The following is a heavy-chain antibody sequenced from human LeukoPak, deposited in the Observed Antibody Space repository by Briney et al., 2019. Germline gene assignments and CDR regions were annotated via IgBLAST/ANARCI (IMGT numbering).Heavy chain of an antibody. Sequence: PGGSLRLSCVASRFTFSSNVMIWVRQAPGKGLEWVSSISSSSSFIYYADSVKGRFTISRDNAKNSLYLQMNSLRAEDTAVYYCARMAYCGGDCYFDNWGQGTLVTVSS. J-gene: IGHJ4*02. V-gene: IGHV3-21*01. CDR1: RFTFSSNV. CDR3: ARMAYCGGDCYFDN. CDR2: ISSSSSFI. D-gene: IGHD2-21*02.